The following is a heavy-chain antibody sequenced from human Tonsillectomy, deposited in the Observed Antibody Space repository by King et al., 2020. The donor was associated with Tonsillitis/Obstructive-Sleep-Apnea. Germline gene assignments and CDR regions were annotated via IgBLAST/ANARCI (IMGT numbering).Heavy chain of an antibody. D-gene: IGHD4-17*01. V-gene: IGHV5-51*01. CDR1: GYSFSTYW. CDR3: ARRTDDFGDYYPFDP. J-gene: IGHJ5*02. CDR2: IYPGDSDT. Sequence: VQLVESGAEVKQPGESLKISCKGSGYSFSTYWIGWVRQMPGEGLEWMGSIYPGDSDTRHSPSFQGQVTISVDKSISTAYPPWSSLKASDTAMYFCARRTDDFGDYYPFDPWGQGTLVTVPS.